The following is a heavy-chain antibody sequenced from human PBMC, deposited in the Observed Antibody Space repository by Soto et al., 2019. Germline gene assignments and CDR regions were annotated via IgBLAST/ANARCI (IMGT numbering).Heavy chain of an antibody. CDR2: ISGSGGST. J-gene: IGHJ4*02. Sequence: EVQLLESGGGLVQPGGSLRLSCAASGFTFSSYAMSWVRQAPGKGLEWVSAISGSGGSTYYADSVKGRFTISRDNSKNTLYLQMNSLRAEDTAVYYCAKGGDYDYVWGSYRSTNFDYRGQGTLVTVSS. V-gene: IGHV3-23*01. CDR1: GFTFSSYA. CDR3: AKGGDYDYVWGSYRSTNFDY. D-gene: IGHD3-16*02.